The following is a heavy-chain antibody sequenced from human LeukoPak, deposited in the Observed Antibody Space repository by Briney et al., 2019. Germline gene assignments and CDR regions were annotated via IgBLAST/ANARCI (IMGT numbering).Heavy chain of an antibody. CDR2: ISSSSSTI. Sequence: GGSLRLSCAASGFTFSSYSMNWVRQAPAKGLEWVSYISSSSSTIYYADSVKGRFTISRDNAKNSLYLQMNSLRDEDTAVYYCARDGMVRGVIIWDAFDIWGQGTMVTVSS. CDR1: GFTFSSYS. J-gene: IGHJ3*02. V-gene: IGHV3-48*02. CDR3: ARDGMVRGVIIWDAFDI. D-gene: IGHD3-10*01.